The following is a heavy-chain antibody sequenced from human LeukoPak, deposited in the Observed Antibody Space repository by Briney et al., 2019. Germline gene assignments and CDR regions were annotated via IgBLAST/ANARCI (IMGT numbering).Heavy chain of an antibody. J-gene: IGHJ4*02. Sequence: ASVKVSCKASGGTFSSYAISWVRQAPGQGLEWMGGIIPIFGTANYAQKFQGRVTITTDESTSTAYMELSSLRSEDTAVYYCARGPNPPDPFDYWGQGTLVTVSS. CDR1: GGTFSSYA. V-gene: IGHV1-69*05. CDR2: IIPIFGTA. CDR3: ARGPNPPDPFDY.